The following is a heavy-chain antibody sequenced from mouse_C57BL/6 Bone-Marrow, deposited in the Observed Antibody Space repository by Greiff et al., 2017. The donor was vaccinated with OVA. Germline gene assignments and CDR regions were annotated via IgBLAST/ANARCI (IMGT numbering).Heavy chain of an antibody. Sequence: QVPLQQPGAELVRPGSSVKLSCKASGYTFPSYWMDWVKQRPGQGLEWIGNIYPSDSETHYNQKFKDKATLTVDKSSSTAYMQLSSLTSEDSAVYYCARLSKEGLDYWGQGTSVTVSS. V-gene: IGHV1-61*01. J-gene: IGHJ4*01. CDR2: IYPSDSET. D-gene: IGHD1-3*01. CDR1: GYTFPSYW. CDR3: ARLSKEGLDY.